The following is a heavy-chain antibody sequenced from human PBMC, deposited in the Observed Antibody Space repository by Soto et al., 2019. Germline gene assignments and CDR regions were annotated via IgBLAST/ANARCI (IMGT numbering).Heavy chain of an antibody. CDR1: GYSFTTYW. CDR3: ARQAAAGKYYYAMNV. V-gene: IGHV5-51*01. Sequence: PGESLKISCKGSGYSFTTYWIGWVRQMPGKGLEGMVIIYPGDSDTRYSPSFQGQVTISADKSINTTYLQWSSLKASDTAIYYCARQAAAGKYYYAMNVWGQGTTVTVSS. D-gene: IGHD6-13*01. CDR2: IYPGDSDT. J-gene: IGHJ6*02.